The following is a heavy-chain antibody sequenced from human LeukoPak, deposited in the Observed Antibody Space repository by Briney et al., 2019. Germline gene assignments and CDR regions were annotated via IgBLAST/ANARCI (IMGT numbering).Heavy chain of an antibody. CDR2: KSGSGDTT. CDR1: GFTLSSYA. D-gene: IGHD2-15*01. CDR3: AKDTTAWWYHRAYMDV. Sequence: SGGPLRLSCAAPGFTLSSYAMSWGRPAPGGGVGGVSPKSGSGDTTYHADSVKGRFTISRDNSENRLSLQMDSLRAEDTAVYFCAKDTTAWWYHRAYMDVWGKGTTVTVSS. J-gene: IGHJ6*03. V-gene: IGHV3-23*01.